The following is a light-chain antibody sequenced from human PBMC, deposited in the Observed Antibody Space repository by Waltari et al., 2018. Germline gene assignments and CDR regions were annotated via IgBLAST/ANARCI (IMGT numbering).Light chain of an antibody. Sequence: QTVVTQEPSLTVSPGGTLTLTCASTTAVVPSGDSPYWFQQKPGQAPRTLIYDATNKHSWTPARFSGSLLGDKAALTLSAVQPEDEAEYYCLLHYGGIWVFGGGTKLTVL. J-gene: IGLJ3*02. CDR1: TAVVPSGDS. CDR2: DAT. V-gene: IGLV7-43*01. CDR3: LLHYGGIWV.